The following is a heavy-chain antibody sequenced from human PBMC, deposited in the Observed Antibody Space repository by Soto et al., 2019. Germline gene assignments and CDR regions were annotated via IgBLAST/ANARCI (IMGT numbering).Heavy chain of an antibody. CDR1: GGTFSSYA. CDR3: ARVNGDYVRFYYYGMDV. J-gene: IGHJ6*02. V-gene: IGHV1-69*12. Sequence: QVQLVQSGAEVKKPGSSVKVSCKASGGTFSSYAISWVRQAPGQGLEWMGGIIPIFGTANYAQKFQGRVTITADESTSTAYMELSSPRSEDTAVYYCARVNGDYVRFYYYGMDVWGQGTTVTVSS. CDR2: IIPIFGTA. D-gene: IGHD4-17*01.